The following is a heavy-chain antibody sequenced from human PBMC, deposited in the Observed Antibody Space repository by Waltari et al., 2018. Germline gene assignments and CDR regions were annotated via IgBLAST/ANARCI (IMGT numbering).Heavy chain of an antibody. CDR2: IYYRGSA. CDR3: ALWTVTLFDD. Sequence: QVQLQESGPGLVKPSQTRSLTCPVSGGSISSGGYYWSGIRQHPGKGLGWIGYIYYRGSAYSNPPLTSRVTNSVGTSKTPFSLKPGSVTAADTAVYYCALWTVTLFDDWGQGTLVTVSS. J-gene: IGHJ4*02. CDR1: GGSISSGGYY. V-gene: IGHV4-31*03. D-gene: IGHD4-17*01.